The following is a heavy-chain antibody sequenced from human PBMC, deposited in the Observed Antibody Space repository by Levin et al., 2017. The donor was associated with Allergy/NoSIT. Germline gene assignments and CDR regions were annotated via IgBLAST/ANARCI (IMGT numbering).Heavy chain of an antibody. D-gene: IGHD1-1*01. V-gene: IGHV1-69*04. CDR1: GGTFSSYA. CDR3: ARVGQGAGTIRRLSLPGAFDI. J-gene: IGHJ3*02. CDR2: IIPILGIA. Sequence: SVKVSCKASGGTFSSYAISWVRQAPGQGLEWMGRIIPILGIANYAQKFQGRVTITADKSTSTAYMELSSLRSEDTAVYYCARVGQGAGTIRRLSLPGAFDIWGQGTMVTVSS.